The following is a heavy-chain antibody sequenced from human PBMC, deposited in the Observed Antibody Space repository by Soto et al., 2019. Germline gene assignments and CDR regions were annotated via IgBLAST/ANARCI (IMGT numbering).Heavy chain of an antibody. CDR3: GCGYSNTVYYYYDVDV. V-gene: IGHV1-69*02. Sequence: QVQLVQSGAEVKKPGSSVKVSCKASGGTFSSYTINWVRQAPGQGLEWMGRIIPFLGITNYAQKFQGRVTIRADQSTSTAYMELSSLRSEDTVVYYCGCGYSNTVYYYYDVDVWGPGTAVTVSS. CDR2: IIPFLGIT. CDR1: GGTFSSYT. D-gene: IGHD5-18*01. J-gene: IGHJ6*02.